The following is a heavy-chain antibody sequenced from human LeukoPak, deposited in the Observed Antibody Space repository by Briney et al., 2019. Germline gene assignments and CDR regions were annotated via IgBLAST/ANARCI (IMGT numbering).Heavy chain of an antibody. D-gene: IGHD5-18*01. J-gene: IGHJ4*02. V-gene: IGHV3-53*01. CDR3: AREIIQLPGYFDY. CDR1: GFTVSSNY. Sequence: GGSLRLSCAAPGFTVSSNYMSWVRQPPGKGLEWVSVIYSGGSTYYADSVKGRFTISRDNSKNTLYLQMNSLRAEDTAVYYCAREIIQLPGYFDYWGQGTLVTVSS. CDR2: IYSGGST.